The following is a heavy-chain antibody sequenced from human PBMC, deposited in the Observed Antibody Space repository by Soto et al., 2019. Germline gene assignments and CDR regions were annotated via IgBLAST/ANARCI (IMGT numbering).Heavy chain of an antibody. Sequence: PWGSLRLSSVSSVSIFSCCVRSSVRHGLGVGPEWVSVISGSAETTYYVDSVKGRFTISRDNTKNALYLQMESLRAEDTAVYFCAKTEGPRTRYCYYGMDAWGQGTTVTVSS. D-gene: IGHD3-9*01. CDR1: VSIFSCCV. CDR3: AKTEGPRTRYCYYGMDA. CDR2: ISGSAETT. J-gene: IGHJ6*02. V-gene: IGHV3-23*01.